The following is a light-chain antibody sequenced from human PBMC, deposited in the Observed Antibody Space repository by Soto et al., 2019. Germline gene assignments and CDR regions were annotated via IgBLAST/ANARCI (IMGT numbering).Light chain of an antibody. CDR3: AAWDDSLNGPHLV. Sequence: QSVLTQPPSASGAPRQRGPISCSGSSSNIGSNTVNWYQQLPGTAPKLLIYSNNQRPSGVPDRFSGSKSGTSASLAISGLQSEDEDDYYCAAWDDSLNGPHLVFGGEPEVTVL. J-gene: IGLJ2*01. V-gene: IGLV1-44*01. CDR1: SSNIGSNT. CDR2: SNN.